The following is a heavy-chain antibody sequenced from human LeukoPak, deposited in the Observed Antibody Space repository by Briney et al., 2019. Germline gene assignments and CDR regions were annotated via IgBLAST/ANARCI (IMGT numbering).Heavy chain of an antibody. CDR2: IIPVFGTP. D-gene: IGHD3-16*01. V-gene: IGHV1-69*01. Sequence: SVTVSFKASGGNFINSAFVWVRQAPGQGLQWMGGIIPVFGTPNYADTFQGRATIRADESTNTAYLDLTSLRSEDTAIYSCALVGDGRIGMGLLGSFDYWGQGSLVIVSP. CDR1: GGNFINSA. J-gene: IGHJ4*02. CDR3: ALVGDGRIGMGLLGSFDY.